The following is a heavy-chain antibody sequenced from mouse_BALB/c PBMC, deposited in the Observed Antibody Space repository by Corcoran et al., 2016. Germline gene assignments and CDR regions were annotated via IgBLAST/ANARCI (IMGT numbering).Heavy chain of an antibody. CDR2: IDPANGNT. J-gene: IGHJ1*01. CDR1: GFNIKDTY. D-gene: IGHD1-3*01. Sequence: EVQLQQSGAELVKPGASVKLSCTASGFNIKDTYMHWVKQRPEQGLEWIGRIDPANGNTKYDPKFQGKATITPDTSSNTAYLQLSSLTSEDTAVYYCARDSQSTDWYYDVWGAGTTVTVSA. CDR3: ARDSQSTDWYYDV. V-gene: IGHV14-3*02.